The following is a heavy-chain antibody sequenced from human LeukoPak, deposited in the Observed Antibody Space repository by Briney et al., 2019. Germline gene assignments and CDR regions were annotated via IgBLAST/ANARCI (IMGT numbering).Heavy chain of an antibody. CDR3: AREKVVVPAAIGRGFPFDY. D-gene: IGHD2-2*01. J-gene: IGHJ4*02. Sequence: ASVKVSCKASGYTFTSYYMHWVRQAPGQGLEWMGIINPSGGSTSYAQKFQGRVTMTRDTSTSTVYMELSSLRSEDTAVYYCAREKVVVPAAIGRGFPFDYWGQGTLVTVSS. CDR1: GYTFTSYY. CDR2: INPSGGST. V-gene: IGHV1-46*01.